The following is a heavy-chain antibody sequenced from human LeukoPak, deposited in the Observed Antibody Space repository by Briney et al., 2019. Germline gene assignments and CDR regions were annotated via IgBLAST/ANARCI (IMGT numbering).Heavy chain of an antibody. J-gene: IGHJ3*02. Sequence: GGSLRLSCAASGFTFSSYDMNWVRRTPGKGLEWVSHISSSGSTIYYADSVRGRFTISRDNAKNSLYLQMNSPRAEDTAVYYCAKGGAASAFDIWGQGSMVTVSS. CDR2: ISSSGSTI. CDR1: GFTFSSYD. D-gene: IGHD1-26*01. V-gene: IGHV3-48*03. CDR3: AKGGAASAFDI.